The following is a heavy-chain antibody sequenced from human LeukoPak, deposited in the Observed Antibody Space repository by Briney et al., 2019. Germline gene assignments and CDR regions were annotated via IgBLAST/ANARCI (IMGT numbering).Heavy chain of an antibody. V-gene: IGHV4-39*01. Sequence: SETLSLTCTVSGGAISSSSSYYWGWIRQPPGKGLEWIGSIFYSGSTYYNPSLKSRVTISVDTSKNQFSLKLSSVTAADTAVYYCGRHQTMYYGMDVWGQGTTVTVSS. CDR3: GRHQTMYYGMDV. J-gene: IGHJ6*02. CDR2: IFYSGST. CDR1: GGAISSSSSYY. D-gene: IGHD4/OR15-4a*01.